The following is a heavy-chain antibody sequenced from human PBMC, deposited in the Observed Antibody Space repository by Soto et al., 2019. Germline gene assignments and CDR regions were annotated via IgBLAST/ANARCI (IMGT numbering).Heavy chain of an antibody. D-gene: IGHD3-3*01. Sequence: SVKVSCKASGGTFSGYAIKWVRQAPGKGLEWMGGIIPIFGTANYAQKFQGRVTITADTSTSTAYMELSSLRSEDTAVYYCARDPLQYNDFWSGPGSPEYLQSWGQGTLVTVSS. CDR2: IIPIFGTA. J-gene: IGHJ1*01. CDR3: ARDPLQYNDFWSGPGSPEYLQS. CDR1: GGTFSGYA. V-gene: IGHV1-69*06.